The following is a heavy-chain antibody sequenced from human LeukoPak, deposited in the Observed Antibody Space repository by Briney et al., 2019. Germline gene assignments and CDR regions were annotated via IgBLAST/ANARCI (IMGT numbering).Heavy chain of an antibody. CDR3: ARPPTYCGGDCYLPNDAFDI. J-gene: IGHJ3*02. CDR2: IYPGDSDT. Sequence: GESLKISCKGSGYSFTSYWIGWVRQMPGKGLEWMGIIYPGDSDTRYSPSFQGQVTISADKSISTAYLQWSSLKASDTAMYYCARPPTYCGGDCYLPNDAFDIWGQGTMVTVSS. CDR1: GYSFTSYW. D-gene: IGHD2-21*01. V-gene: IGHV5-51*01.